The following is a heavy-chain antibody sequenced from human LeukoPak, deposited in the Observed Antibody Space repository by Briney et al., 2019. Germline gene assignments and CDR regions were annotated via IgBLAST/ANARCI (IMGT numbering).Heavy chain of an antibody. J-gene: IGHJ6*02. Sequence: SVKVSCKASGGTFSSYAISWVRQAPGQGLEWMGGIIPIFGTADYAQKFQGRVTITADESTSTAYMELSSLRSEDTAVFYCARISLGAIWGYYYGMDVWGQGTTVTVSS. CDR2: IIPIFGTA. D-gene: IGHD1-26*01. CDR3: ARISLGAIWGYYYGMDV. V-gene: IGHV1-69*13. CDR1: GGTFSSYA.